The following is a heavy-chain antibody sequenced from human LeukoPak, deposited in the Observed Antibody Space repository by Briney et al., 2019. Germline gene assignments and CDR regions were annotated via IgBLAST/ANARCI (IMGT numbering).Heavy chain of an antibody. CDR3: AKVLGNYYYGMDV. J-gene: IGHJ6*02. CDR1: GFTFDDYA. D-gene: IGHD2-15*01. Sequence: GGSLRLSCAASGFTFDDYAMHWVRQAPGKGLEWVSGISWNSRSIGYADSVKGRFTISRDNVKNSLYLQMNSLRAEDTALYYCAKVLGNYYYGMDVWGQGTTVTVSS. V-gene: IGHV3-9*01. CDR2: ISWNSRSI.